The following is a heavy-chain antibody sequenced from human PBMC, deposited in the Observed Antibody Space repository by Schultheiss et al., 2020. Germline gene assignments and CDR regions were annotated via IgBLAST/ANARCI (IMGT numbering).Heavy chain of an antibody. Sequence: GGSLRLSCAASGFTFSSYGMHWVRQAPGKGLEWVAVIWYDGSNKYYADSVKGRFTISRDNSKNTLYLQMNSLRAEDTAVYYCAREDGDQAYGMDVWGQGTTVTVSS. CDR3: AREDGDQAYGMDV. V-gene: IGHV3-33*01. D-gene: IGHD4-17*01. CDR2: IWYDGSNK. CDR1: GFTFSSYG. J-gene: IGHJ6*02.